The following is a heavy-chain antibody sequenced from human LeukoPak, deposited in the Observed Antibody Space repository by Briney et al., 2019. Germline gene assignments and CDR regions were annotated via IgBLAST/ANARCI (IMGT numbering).Heavy chain of an antibody. D-gene: IGHD6-13*01. V-gene: IGHV1-18*04. CDR3: ARDRAAGPYYFDY. CDR1: GYTFTSYG. Sequence: GASVKVSCKASGYTFTSYGISWVRQAPGQGLEWMGWISAYNGNTNYAQKLQGRVTMTTDTSTSTAYRELRSLRSDDTAVYYCARDRAAGPYYFDYWGQGTLVTVSS. CDR2: ISAYNGNT. J-gene: IGHJ4*02.